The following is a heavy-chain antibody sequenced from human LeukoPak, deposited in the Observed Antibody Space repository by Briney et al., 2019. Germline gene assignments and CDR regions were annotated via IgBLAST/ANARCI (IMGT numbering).Heavy chain of an antibody. J-gene: IGHJ6*04. Sequence: ASVKVSCKASGYTFTSYYMHWVRQAPGQGPEWMGIINPSGGSTSYAQKFQGRVTMTRDTSTSTVYMELSSLRSEDTAVYYCAREGLLLWFGELLDYYYGMDVWGKGTTVTVSS. CDR1: GYTFTSYY. CDR3: AREGLLLWFGELLDYYYGMDV. CDR2: INPSGGST. V-gene: IGHV1-46*01. D-gene: IGHD3-10*01.